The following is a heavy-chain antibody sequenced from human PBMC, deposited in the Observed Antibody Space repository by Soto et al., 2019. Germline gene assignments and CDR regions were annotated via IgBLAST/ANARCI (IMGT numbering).Heavy chain of an antibody. CDR1: GFTFANYA. V-gene: IGHV3-23*01. CDR2: VSAGGDNT. CDR3: GKVLLRPSYFAY. D-gene: IGHD4-17*01. J-gene: IGHJ4*02. Sequence: HPGGSLSLSCTASGFTFANYAMHWVRQTPGKRLERVSRVSAGGDNTDYADAVKGRFTISRDNSKNTLFLQMTSLRAEDTAQYNWGKVLLRPSYFAYWGPETMVPVSS.